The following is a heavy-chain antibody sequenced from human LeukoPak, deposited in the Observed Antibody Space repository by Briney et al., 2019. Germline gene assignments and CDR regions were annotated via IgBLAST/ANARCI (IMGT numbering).Heavy chain of an antibody. CDR1: GFTFSSYE. CDR2: ISSSGSTI. Sequence: GGSLRLSCAASGFTFSSYEMNWVRQAPGKGLEGVSYISSSGSTIYYADSVKGRFTSSRDNAKTSLYLQMNSLRAEDTAVYYCARVGRDAFDIWGQGTMVTVSS. CDR3: ARVGRDAFDI. V-gene: IGHV3-48*03. J-gene: IGHJ3*02.